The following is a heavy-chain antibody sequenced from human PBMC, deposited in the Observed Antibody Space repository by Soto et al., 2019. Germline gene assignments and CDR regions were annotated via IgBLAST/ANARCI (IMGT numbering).Heavy chain of an antibody. CDR3: ARDLWGYCGTDCYPLDV. Sequence: PSETLSLTCTVSGGSISRSSYCLGWIRQPPGKGLEWIGYLYNAGSTIYNPSLKSRVTISVDMSQNQFSLNLNYVTAADTAVYYCARDLWGYCGTDCYPLDVWGQGTTVTVSS. J-gene: IGHJ6*02. CDR2: LYNAGST. CDR1: GGSISRSSYC. V-gene: IGHV4-61*05. D-gene: IGHD2-21*02.